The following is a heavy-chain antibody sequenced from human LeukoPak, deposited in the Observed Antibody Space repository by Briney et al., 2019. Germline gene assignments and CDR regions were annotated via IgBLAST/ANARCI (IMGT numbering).Heavy chain of an antibody. CDR3: ARDLTRTFCSGGSCYSGVFWFDP. CDR2: IYSGGGT. D-gene: IGHD2-15*01. Sequence: GGSLRLSCAASEFTVSTNYMSWVRQAPGKGLEWVSVIYSGGGTYYADSVKGRFTISRDNSKNALYLQMNSLRAEDTAVYYCARDLTRTFCSGGSCYSGVFWFDPWGQGTLVTVSS. V-gene: IGHV3-66*02. CDR1: EFTVSTNY. J-gene: IGHJ5*02.